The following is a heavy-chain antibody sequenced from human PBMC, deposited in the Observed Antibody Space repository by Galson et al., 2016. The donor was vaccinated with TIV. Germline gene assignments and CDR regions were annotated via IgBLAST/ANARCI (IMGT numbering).Heavy chain of an antibody. CDR2: FDPEVRRT. D-gene: IGHD3-22*01. J-gene: IGHJ4*02. CDR1: GYSLTEVV. CDR3: ATVAWFPGLSLDN. Sequence: SVKVPCKVSGYSLTEVVMHWVRQAPGKGLEWMGGFDPEVRRTIYAQKLQGRVTMTADTSTDTAYMELGSLRFEDTAVYYCATVAWFPGLSLDNWGQGTLVTVSS. V-gene: IGHV1-24*01.